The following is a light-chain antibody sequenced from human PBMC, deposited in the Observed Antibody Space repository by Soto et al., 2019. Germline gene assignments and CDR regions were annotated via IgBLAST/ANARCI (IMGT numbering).Light chain of an antibody. CDR2: GAS. Sequence: DIVTTQSPATLSVSPGDRATLSCRASQSVSSNLAWYPQKPCQAPRLLIYGASTRATGIPARFSGSGSGTEFTLTISSLQSQDFAVYYCQQYKNWPPLTFGQGTRLEI. CDR1: QSVSSN. J-gene: IGKJ5*01. CDR3: QQYKNWPPLT. V-gene: IGKV3D-15*01.